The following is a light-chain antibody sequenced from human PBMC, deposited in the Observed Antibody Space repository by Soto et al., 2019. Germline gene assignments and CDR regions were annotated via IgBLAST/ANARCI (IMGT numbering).Light chain of an antibody. CDR2: DTS. CDR1: QSVSSY. Sequence: EIVLTQSPATLSLSPGDRATLSCRASQSVSSYLAWYQQKPGQAPRLLIYDTSNRATGIPARFSGSGSGTDFTLTISSLEPDDFAVYYCQQRSNWLTFGGGTKVEIK. J-gene: IGKJ4*01. V-gene: IGKV3-11*01. CDR3: QQRSNWLT.